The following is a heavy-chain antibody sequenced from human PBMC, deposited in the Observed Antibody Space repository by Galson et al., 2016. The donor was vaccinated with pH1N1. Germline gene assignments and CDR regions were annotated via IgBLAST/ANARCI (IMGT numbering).Heavy chain of an antibody. V-gene: IGHV1-18*04. CDR3: ARVRYYDSSGYYHEDY. CDR2: ISAYNGNT. CDR1: GYTFTGYY. J-gene: IGHJ4*02. Sequence: SVKVSCKASGYTFTGYYMHWVRQAPGQGLEWMGWISAYNGNTNYAQKLQGRVTMTTDTSTSTAYMELRSLRSDDTAVYYCARVRYYDSSGYYHEDYWGQGTLVTVSS. D-gene: IGHD3-22*01.